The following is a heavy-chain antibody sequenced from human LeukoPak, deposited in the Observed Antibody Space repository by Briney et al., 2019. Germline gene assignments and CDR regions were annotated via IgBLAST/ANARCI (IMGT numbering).Heavy chain of an antibody. CDR1: GFTFSSYW. CDR2: IKQDGSEK. J-gene: IGHJ4*02. CDR3: ASRPGYCSSTSCYPLGY. Sequence: GGSLRLSCAASGFTFSSYWMSWFRQAPGKGLEWVANIKQDGSEKYYVDSVKGRFTISRDNAKNSLYLQMDSLRAEDTAVYYCASRPGYCSSTSCYPLGYWGQGTLVTVSS. V-gene: IGHV3-7*01. D-gene: IGHD2-2*01.